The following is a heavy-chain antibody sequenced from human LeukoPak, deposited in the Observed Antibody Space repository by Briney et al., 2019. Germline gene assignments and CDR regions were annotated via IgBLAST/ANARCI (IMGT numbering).Heavy chain of an antibody. CDR1: GFTFSSYA. J-gene: IGHJ4*02. CDR2: ISGSVGST. CDR3: ATAGIAVAGTSGYFDD. D-gene: IGHD6-19*01. V-gene: IGHV3-23*01. Sequence: GGSLRLSCAASGFTFSSYAMSWVRQAPGKGLEWVSAISGSVGSTYYADSVKGRFTISRDNSKNTLYLQMNSLRAEDTAVYYCATAGIAVAGTSGYFDDWGQGTLVTVSS.